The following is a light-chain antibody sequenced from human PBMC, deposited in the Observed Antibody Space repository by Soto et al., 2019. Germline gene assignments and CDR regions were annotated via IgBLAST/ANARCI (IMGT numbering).Light chain of an antibody. Sequence: EIVLTQSPGTLSLSPGERATLSCMASQSVSSIYLAWYQHKPGQAPRLLIYGASSRATGIPDRFSGSGSGTDLTVTISRLEPEDCAVYYCQQYASSSWTFGRGTTVAI. V-gene: IGKV3-20*01. CDR2: GAS. CDR3: QQYASSSWT. CDR1: QSVSSIY. J-gene: IGKJ1*01.